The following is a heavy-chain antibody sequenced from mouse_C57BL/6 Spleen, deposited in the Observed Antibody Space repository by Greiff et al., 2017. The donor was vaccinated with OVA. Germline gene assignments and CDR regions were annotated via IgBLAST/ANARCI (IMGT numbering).Heavy chain of an antibody. V-gene: IGHV1-82*01. D-gene: IGHD3-2*02. CDR2: IYPGDGDT. J-gene: IGHJ2*01. CDR1: GYAFSSSW. CDR3: AREAAQATSYFDY. Sequence: VQLQQSGPELVKPGASVKISCKASGYAFSSSWMNWVKQRPGKGLEWIGRIYPGDGDTNYNGKFKGKATLTADKSSSTAYMQLSSLTSEDSAVYFCAREAAQATSYFDYWGQGTTLTVSS.